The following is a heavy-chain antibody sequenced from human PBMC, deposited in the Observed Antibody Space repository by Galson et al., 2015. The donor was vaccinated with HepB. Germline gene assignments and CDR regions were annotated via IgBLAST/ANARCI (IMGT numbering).Heavy chain of an antibody. V-gene: IGHV4-39*01. Sequence: LSLTCAVSGGSISSPNYYWGWIRQPPGKGLEWIGTVYYSGNTYYNPSLKSRVTISVDPPKNQFSLKLPSVTAADTAVYYCARHLYAANTGEYYFDSWGQGTLATVSS. CDR2: VYYSGNT. CDR3: ARHLYAANTGEYYFDS. J-gene: IGHJ4*02. CDR1: GGSISSPNYY. D-gene: IGHD2-2*02.